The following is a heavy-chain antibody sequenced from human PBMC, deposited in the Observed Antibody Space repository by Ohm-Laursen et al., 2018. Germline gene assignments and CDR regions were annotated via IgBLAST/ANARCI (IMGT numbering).Heavy chain of an antibody. J-gene: IGHJ4*02. CDR2: IIPIFGTA. Sequence: ASVKVSCKASGGTFSSYAISWVRQAPGQGLEWMGGIIPIFGTANYAQKFQGRVTITADKSTSTAYMELSSLRSEDTAVYYCARESFAGSNPFDYWGQGTLVTVSS. D-gene: IGHD3-16*01. CDR3: ARESFAGSNPFDY. V-gene: IGHV1-69*06. CDR1: GGTFSSYA.